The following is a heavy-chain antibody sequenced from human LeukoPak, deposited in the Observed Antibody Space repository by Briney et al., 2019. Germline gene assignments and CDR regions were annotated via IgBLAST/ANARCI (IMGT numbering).Heavy chain of an antibody. V-gene: IGHV4-39*07. J-gene: IGHJ4*02. D-gene: IGHD6-13*01. CDR3: ARNIEGTAAVNY. CDR2: FYYSGST. CDR1: GGSISSSSYF. Sequence: PSETLSLTCIVSGGSISSSSYFWGWIRQPPGKGLEWLGSFYYSGSTYYNPSLTSRVTISVDTSKNQFSLNLSSVTAADTAVYYCARNIEGTAAVNYWGQGTLVTVSS.